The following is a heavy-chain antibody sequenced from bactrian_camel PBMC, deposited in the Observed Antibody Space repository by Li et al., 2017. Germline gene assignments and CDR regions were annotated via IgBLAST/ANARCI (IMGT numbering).Heavy chain of an antibody. V-gene: IGHV3S40*01. D-gene: IGHD2*01. Sequence: VQLVESGGGLVQPGGSLRLSCAASGFTSTQYVMSWVRQAPGKGLEWVSLINSRGGITYVAESVRGRFTISKDNAVNTLDLQMHNLTPEDTAMYYCAAEKFSCGPGGTRRLIVTARSYYGMEYQGKGTQVTVS. J-gene: IGHJ7*01. CDR1: GFTSTQYV. CDR2: INSRGGIT.